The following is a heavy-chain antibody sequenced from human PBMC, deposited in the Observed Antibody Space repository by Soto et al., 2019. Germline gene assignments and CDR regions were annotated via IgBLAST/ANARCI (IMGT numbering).Heavy chain of an antibody. CDR1: GGTFSSYA. CDR2: IIPIFGTA. CDR3: ARALLYCSSTSCYTRYYYYYGMDV. Sequence: KVSCKASGGTFSSYAISWVRQAPGQGLEWMGGIIPIFGTANYAQKFQGRVTITADKSTSTAYMELSSLRSEDTAVYYCARALLYCSSTSCYTRYYYYYGMDVWGQGTTVTVSS. J-gene: IGHJ6*02. D-gene: IGHD2-2*02. V-gene: IGHV1-69*06.